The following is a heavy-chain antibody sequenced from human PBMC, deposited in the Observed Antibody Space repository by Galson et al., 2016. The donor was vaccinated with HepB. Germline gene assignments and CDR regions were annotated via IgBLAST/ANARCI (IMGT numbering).Heavy chain of an antibody. V-gene: IGHV3-30*04. CDR1: GFTFSDNA. Sequence: SLRLSCAASGFTFSDNAMHWVRQAPGKGLEWVALISFDGTEKYYADSVRGRFTISRDNSKNTLYLQMKSLRADDTAVYYCARDRGDYVWGSSRLVTAYYYGVDVWGQGTTVTVSS. J-gene: IGHJ6*02. D-gene: IGHD3-16*02. CDR3: ARDRGDYVWGSSRLVTAYYYGVDV. CDR2: ISFDGTEK.